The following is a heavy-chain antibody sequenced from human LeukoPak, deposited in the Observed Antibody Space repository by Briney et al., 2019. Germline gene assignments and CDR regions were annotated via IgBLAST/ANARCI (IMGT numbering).Heavy chain of an antibody. CDR1: GASISSSSRYF. J-gene: IGHJ6*03. Sequence: SETLSLTCTVSGASISSSSRYFWGWIRQPPEKGLEWIGSFSYSGNTYYNPSLKSRVTISADTSKNQFSLKLSSVTAADTAVYYCARVPRSYYYYYYMDVWGKGTTVTVSS. CDR3: ARVPRSYYYYYYMDV. CDR2: FSYSGNT. V-gene: IGHV4-39*07.